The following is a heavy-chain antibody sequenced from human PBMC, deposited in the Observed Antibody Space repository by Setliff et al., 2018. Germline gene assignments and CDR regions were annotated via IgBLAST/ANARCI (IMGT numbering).Heavy chain of an antibody. J-gene: IGHJ6*03. Sequence: GASVKVSCKASGGTFSNYGVSWVRQAPGQGLEWMGGTIPLFGTTDYAQKFHGRVTIITDESTSTAYMVLSRLTSDDTAVYYCAREGVDTRSSTDYRYYMDVWGQGTTVTVSS. CDR3: AREGVDTRSSTDYRYYMDV. CDR1: GGTFSNYG. D-gene: IGHD2-15*01. V-gene: IGHV1-69*05. CDR2: TIPLFGTT.